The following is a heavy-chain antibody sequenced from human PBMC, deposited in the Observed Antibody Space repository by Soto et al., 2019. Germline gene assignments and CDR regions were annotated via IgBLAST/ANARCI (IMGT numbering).Heavy chain of an antibody. D-gene: IGHD6-13*01. V-gene: IGHV4-39*07. CDR2: IYSSGSS. Sequence: SETLSLTCNVSGDSITTSGYYWDWIRQPPGKGLERIGSIYSSGSSNYNPSLNSRVTISLDTSKNQFYLKLSSVTAADTAVYYCARDHRSDSSSSYFDYWGQGTLVTVSS. CDR3: ARDHRSDSSSSYFDY. CDR1: GDSITTSGYY. J-gene: IGHJ4*02.